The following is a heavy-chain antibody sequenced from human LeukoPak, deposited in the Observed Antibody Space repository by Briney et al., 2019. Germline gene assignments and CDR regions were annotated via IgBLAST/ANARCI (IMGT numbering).Heavy chain of an antibody. Sequence: GASVKVSCKASGGTFSSYAISWVRQAPGQGLEWMGGIIPIFGTANYAQKFQGRVTITADKSTSTAYMELSSLRSEDTAVYYCARDPRTVTNNWFDPWGQGTLVTVSS. CDR1: GGTFSSYA. J-gene: IGHJ5*02. V-gene: IGHV1-69*06. CDR3: ARDPRTVTNNWFDP. CDR2: IIPIFGTA. D-gene: IGHD4-17*01.